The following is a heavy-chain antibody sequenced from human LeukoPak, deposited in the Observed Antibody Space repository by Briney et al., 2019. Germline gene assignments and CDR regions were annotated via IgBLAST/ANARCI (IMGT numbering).Heavy chain of an antibody. D-gene: IGHD1-14*01. CDR3: ARDITYGIDY. CDR1: GGSISSYY. CDR2: IYYSGST. Sequence: PSETLSLTCTVSGGSISSYYWSWIRQPPGKGLEWIGYIYYSGSTNYNPSLKSRVTISVDTSKNQFSLKLSSVTAADTAVYYCARDITYGIDYWAREPWSPSPQ. V-gene: IGHV4-59*01. J-gene: IGHJ4*02.